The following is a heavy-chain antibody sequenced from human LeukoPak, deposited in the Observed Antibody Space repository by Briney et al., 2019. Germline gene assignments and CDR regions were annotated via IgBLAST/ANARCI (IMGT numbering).Heavy chain of an antibody. CDR3: ARLSGSSTGDY. Sequence: GASVKVSCKASGYTFTSYYMHWVRQAPGQGLEWMGIINPSGGSTSYAQKFQGRVTMTSDTSTSTVYMEMSSLRSEDTAVYYCARLSGSSTGDYWGQGTLVTVSS. J-gene: IGHJ4*02. CDR2: INPSGGST. CDR1: GYTFTSYY. V-gene: IGHV1-46*01. D-gene: IGHD1-26*01.